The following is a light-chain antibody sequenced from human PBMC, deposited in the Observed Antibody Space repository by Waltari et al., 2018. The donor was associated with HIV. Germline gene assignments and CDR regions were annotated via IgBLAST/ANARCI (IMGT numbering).Light chain of an antibody. V-gene: IGKV3-15*01. CDR2: GAS. J-gene: IGKJ4*02. CDR1: QNIGSN. Sequence: LLITHSPATLSLSPRARFTLSRRDRQNIGSNVAWYQKKLGQATRLLIYGASTRATGISARCSGGGSEEEFNLTISSLKGEDYEVYYCKQYKSRLPGKFGGGTKVEMK. CDR3: KQYKSRLPGK.